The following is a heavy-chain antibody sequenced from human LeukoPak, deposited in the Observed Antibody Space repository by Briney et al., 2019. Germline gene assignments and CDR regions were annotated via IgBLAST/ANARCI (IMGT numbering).Heavy chain of an antibody. V-gene: IGHV3-23*01. J-gene: IGHJ4*02. Sequence: GGSLRLSCAASGFTFSSYAMRWVRQAPGKGLEWVSAISGSGGSTYYADSVKGRFTISRDNSKNTLYLKMNSQRAEDTAVYYCAKGLYGDYVDCWGQGTLVTVSS. D-gene: IGHD4-17*01. CDR3: AKGLYGDYVDC. CDR1: GFTFSSYA. CDR2: ISGSGGST.